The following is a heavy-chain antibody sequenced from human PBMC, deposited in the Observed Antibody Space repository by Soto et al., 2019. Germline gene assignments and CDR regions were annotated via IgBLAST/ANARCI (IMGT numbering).Heavy chain of an antibody. D-gene: IGHD6-13*01. CDR2: IIPIFGAA. V-gene: IGHV1-69*12. J-gene: IGHJ4*02. CDR1: GGTFNSYA. Sequence: VQLMQSGAEVKKPGSSVKVSCKASGGTFNSYAVNWVRQAPGQGLEWMGGIIPIFGAANYAQKLQGSVTITADESTSTVYMELSSVRSEYTTVFYCARELRITTAGPRPYDYWSQATLGTVSS. CDR3: ARELRITTAGPRPYDY.